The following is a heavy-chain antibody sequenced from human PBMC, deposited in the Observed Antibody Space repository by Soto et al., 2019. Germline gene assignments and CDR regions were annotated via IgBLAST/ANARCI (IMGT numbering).Heavy chain of an antibody. J-gene: IGHJ4*02. CDR2: IIPIFGTA. D-gene: IGHD3-10*01. V-gene: IGHV1-69*13. CDR3: ARDRDYYGSGSASFDY. Sequence: SVKVSCKASGGTFSSYAISWVRQAPGQGLEWMGGIIPIFGTANYAQKFQGRVTITADESTSTAYMELSSLRSEDTAVYYCARDRDYYGSGSASFDYWGQGTLLTVSP. CDR1: GGTFSSYA.